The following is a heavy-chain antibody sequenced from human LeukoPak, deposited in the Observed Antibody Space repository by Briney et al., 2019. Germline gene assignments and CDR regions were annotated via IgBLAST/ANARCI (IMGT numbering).Heavy chain of an antibody. J-gene: IGHJ3*02. Sequence: PSETLSLTCTVSGGSISSSSYYWGWIRQPPGKGLEWIGSIYYSGSTYYNPSLKSRVTISVDTSKNQFSLKLSSVTAADTAVYYCARDREDYDILTGYYLRGAFDTWGQGTMVTVSS. CDR3: ARDREDYDILTGYYLRGAFDT. CDR1: GGSISSSSYY. D-gene: IGHD3-9*01. V-gene: IGHV4-39*07. CDR2: IYYSGST.